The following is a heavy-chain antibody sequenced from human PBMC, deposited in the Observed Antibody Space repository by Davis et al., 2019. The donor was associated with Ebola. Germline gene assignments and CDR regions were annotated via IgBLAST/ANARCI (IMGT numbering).Heavy chain of an antibody. J-gene: IGHJ4*02. CDR1: GYSFTSHW. CDR2: IDPSDSYT. CDR3: ARSDGSGSSHFDY. V-gene: IGHV5-10-1*01. Sequence: GESLKISCKGSGYSFTSHWIGWVRQMPGKGLEWMGRIDPSDSYTNYSPSFQGHVTISADKSISTAYLQWSSLKASDTAMYYCARSDGSGSSHFDYWGQGTLVTVSS. D-gene: IGHD3-10*01.